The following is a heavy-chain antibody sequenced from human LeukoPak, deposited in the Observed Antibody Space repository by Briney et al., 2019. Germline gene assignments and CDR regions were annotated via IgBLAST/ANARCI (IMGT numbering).Heavy chain of an antibody. CDR2: ISGSGGST. J-gene: IGHJ4*02. D-gene: IGHD2-2*03. CDR3: AKDLGIVVVPAAIGY. V-gene: IGHV3-23*01. CDR1: GFTFSSYA. Sequence: GGSLRLSCAASGFTFSSYAMSWVRQAPGKGLEWASAISGSGGSTYYADSVKGRFTISRDNSKNTLYLQMNSLRAEDTAVYYCAKDLGIVVVPAAIGYWGQGTLVTVSS.